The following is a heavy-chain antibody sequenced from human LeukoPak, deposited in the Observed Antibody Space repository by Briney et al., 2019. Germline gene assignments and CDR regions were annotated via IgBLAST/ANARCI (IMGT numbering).Heavy chain of an antibody. CDR2: TYYRFKWYS. CDR3: ARSDYGDSSFDF. D-gene: IGHD4-17*01. CDR1: GDSVSSNTAA. V-gene: IGHV6-1*01. J-gene: IGHJ4*02. Sequence: SQTLSLTCAISGDSVSSNTAAWNWIRQSPSRGLEWLGRTYYRFKWYSDYALSVKSRISFNADTANNQFSLQLNSVTPEDTAVYFCARSDYGDSSFDFWGQGTLVTVSS.